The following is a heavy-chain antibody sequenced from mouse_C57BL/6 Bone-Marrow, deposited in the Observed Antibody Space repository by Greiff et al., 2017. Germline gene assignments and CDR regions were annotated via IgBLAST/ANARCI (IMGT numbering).Heavy chain of an antibody. D-gene: IGHD2-3*01. CDR1: GFSFNTYA. Sequence: EVQGVESGGGLVQPKGSLKLSCAASGFSFNTYAMNWVRQAPGKGLEWVARISSKSNNYATYYADSVKDRFTISRDDSESMLYLQMNNLKTEDAAMYYCVRRSDGCLAYWGQGTLVTVSA. J-gene: IGHJ3*01. CDR3: VRRSDGCLAY. CDR2: ISSKSNNYAT. V-gene: IGHV10-1*01.